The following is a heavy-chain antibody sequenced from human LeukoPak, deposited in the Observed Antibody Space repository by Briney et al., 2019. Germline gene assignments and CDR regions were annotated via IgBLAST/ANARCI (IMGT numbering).Heavy chain of an antibody. CDR1: GGSISSSSYY. Sequence: SETLSLTCTVSGGSISSSSYYWGWIRQPSGKGLEWIGSIYYGGSTYYNPSLKSRVTISVYTSKNQFSLKLSSVTAADTAVYYCAGHTYDGGYWGQGTLVTVSS. V-gene: IGHV4-39*01. J-gene: IGHJ4*02. CDR2: IYYGGST. D-gene: IGHD3-16*01. CDR3: AGHTYDGGY.